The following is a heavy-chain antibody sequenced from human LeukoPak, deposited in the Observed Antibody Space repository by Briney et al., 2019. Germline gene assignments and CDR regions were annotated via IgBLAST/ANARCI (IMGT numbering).Heavy chain of an antibody. J-gene: IGHJ6*02. V-gene: IGHV1-8*01. CDR3: ARGNHGDYALYYYYGMDV. CDR1: GYTFTSYD. Sequence: GASVKVSCKASGYTFTSYDINWVRQATGQGLEWMGWMNPNSGNTGYAQKFQGRVTMTRNTSISTAYMELSSLRSEDTAVYYCARGNHGDYALYYYYGMDVWGQGTTVTVSS. CDR2: MNPNSGNT. D-gene: IGHD4-17*01.